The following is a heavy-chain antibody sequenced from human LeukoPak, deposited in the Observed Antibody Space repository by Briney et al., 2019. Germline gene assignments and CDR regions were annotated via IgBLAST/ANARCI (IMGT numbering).Heavy chain of an antibody. CDR1: GFTFRSYS. CDR2: ITSNGGST. V-gene: IGHV3-64D*06. J-gene: IGHJ2*01. CDR3: AREKSPADFDL. Sequence: GGSLRLSWSGSGFTFRSYSMHWVRQAPGXGLEYVSGITSNGGSTYYADSMKGRFTISRDNSQNTLYLQMSSLRAEDTAVYYCAREKSPADFDLWGRGTLVTVSS.